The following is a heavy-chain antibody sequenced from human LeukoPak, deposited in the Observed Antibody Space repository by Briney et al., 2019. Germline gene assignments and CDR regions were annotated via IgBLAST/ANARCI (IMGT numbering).Heavy chain of an antibody. CDR3: ARDIYDYVWGSYRYTVTGFDY. Sequence: GGSLRLSCAASGFTFSSYGMSWVRQAPGKGLEWVSAISGSGGSTYYADSVKGRFTISRDNAKNTPYLQMNSLRAEDTAVYYCARDIYDYVWGSYRYTVTGFDYWGQGTLVTVSS. J-gene: IGHJ4*02. D-gene: IGHD3-16*02. CDR2: ISGSGGST. V-gene: IGHV3-23*01. CDR1: GFTFSSYG.